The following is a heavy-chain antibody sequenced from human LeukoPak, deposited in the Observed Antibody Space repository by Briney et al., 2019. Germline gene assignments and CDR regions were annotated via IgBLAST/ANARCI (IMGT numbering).Heavy chain of an antibody. CDR2: YDPADGET. V-gene: IGHV1-24*01. Sequence: GASVKVSCKVSGYTLTELSMHWVRQAPGKGLEWMGGYDPADGETIYAQKFQGRVTLTRDTSTSTFYMELSSLTSDDTAMYYCARRHAGQWLDFFDYWGQGTLVTVSS. J-gene: IGHJ4*02. D-gene: IGHD6-19*01. CDR1: GYTLTELS. CDR3: ARRHAGQWLDFFDY.